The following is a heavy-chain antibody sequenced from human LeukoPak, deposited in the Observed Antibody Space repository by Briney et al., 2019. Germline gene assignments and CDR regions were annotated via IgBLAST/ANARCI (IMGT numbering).Heavy chain of an antibody. Sequence: SVKVSCKASGGTFSSYAIIWVRQAPGQGLEWMGGIIPIFGTANYAQKFQGRVTITTDESTSTAYMELSSLRSEDAAVYYCTKHQAGDIVVVPAAIDAFDIWGQGTMVTVSS. CDR1: GGTFSSYA. V-gene: IGHV1-69*05. J-gene: IGHJ3*02. D-gene: IGHD2-2*01. CDR2: IIPIFGTA. CDR3: TKHQAGDIVVVPAAIDAFDI.